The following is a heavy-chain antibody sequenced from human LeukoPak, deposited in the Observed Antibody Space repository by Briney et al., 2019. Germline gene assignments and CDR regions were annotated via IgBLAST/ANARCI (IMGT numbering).Heavy chain of an antibody. Sequence: SETLSLTCTVSGGSISSSSYYWGWIRQPPGKGLEWIGSIYYSGSTYYNPSLKSRVTISVDTSKNQFSLKLSSVTAADTAVYYCARALGSGWPCYYYYYMDVWGKGTTVTVSS. V-gene: IGHV4-39*07. CDR3: ARALGSGWPCYYYYYMDV. J-gene: IGHJ6*03. CDR2: IYYSGST. D-gene: IGHD6-19*01. CDR1: GGSISSSSYY.